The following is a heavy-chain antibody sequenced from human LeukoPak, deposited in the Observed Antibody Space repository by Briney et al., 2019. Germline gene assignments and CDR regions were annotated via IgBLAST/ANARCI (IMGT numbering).Heavy chain of an antibody. CDR2: IVVGSGNT. CDR3: AAGESGIGGYDTYYYYYYMDV. J-gene: IGHJ6*03. V-gene: IGHV1-58*02. D-gene: IGHD5-12*01. Sequence: GASVKVSCKASGFTFTSSAMQWVQQARGQRLEWIGWIVVGSGNTNYAKKFQERVTITRDMSTSTAYMELSSLRSEDTAVYYCAAGESGIGGYDTYYYYYYMDVWGKGTTVTVSS. CDR1: GFTFTSSA.